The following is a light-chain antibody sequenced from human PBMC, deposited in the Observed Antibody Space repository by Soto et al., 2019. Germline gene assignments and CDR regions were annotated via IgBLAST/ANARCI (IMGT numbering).Light chain of an antibody. J-gene: IGLJ1*01. CDR1: SSDVGSYNR. Sequence: QSALTQPPSVSGSPGQSVTISCTGTSSDVGSYNRVSWYQQTPGTAPKLMIYEVSNRPSGVPDRFSGSESGNTASLTISGLQAEDEADYYCSSYPSGTTPCVFGTGTKLTVL. V-gene: IGLV2-18*02. CDR2: EVS. CDR3: SSYPSGTTPCV.